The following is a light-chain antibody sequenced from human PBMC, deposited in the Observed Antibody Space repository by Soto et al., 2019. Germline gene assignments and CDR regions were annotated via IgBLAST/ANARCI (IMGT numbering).Light chain of an antibody. CDR3: MQALQTPT. Sequence: DIVMTQSPLSLPVTPGEPASISCRSSQSLLHSNGYNYLDWYLQKPGQSPQLLIYLGSNRASGVAGRCSGSGAGTDFTLKIRRVEAEDVGVYYCMQALQTPTFGQGTKVEIK. J-gene: IGKJ1*01. V-gene: IGKV2-28*01. CDR2: LGS. CDR1: QSLLHSNGYNY.